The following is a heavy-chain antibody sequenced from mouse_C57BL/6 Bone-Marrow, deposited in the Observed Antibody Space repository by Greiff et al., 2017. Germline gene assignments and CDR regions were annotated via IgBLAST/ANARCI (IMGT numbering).Heavy chain of an antibody. CDR3: ARYYYGSRYWYFDV. Sequence: DVMLVESGGGLVQPGGSLSLSCAASGFTFTDYYMSWVRQPPGKALAWLGFIRNKANGYTTEYSASVKGRFTISRDNSQSILYLQMNALRAEDSATYYCARYYYGSRYWYFDVWGTGTTVTVSS. CDR1: GFTFTDYY. V-gene: IGHV7-3*01. J-gene: IGHJ1*03. D-gene: IGHD1-1*01. CDR2: IRNKANGYTT.